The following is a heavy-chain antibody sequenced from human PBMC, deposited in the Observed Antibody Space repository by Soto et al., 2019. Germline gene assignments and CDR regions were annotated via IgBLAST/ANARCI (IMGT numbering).Heavy chain of an antibody. CDR3: ARNGIAAAGTTYYYYGMDV. Sequence: GESLEISCKGSGYSFTSYWIGWVRQMPGKGLEWMGIIYPGDSDTRYSPSFQGQVTISADKSISTAYLQWSSLKASDTAMYYCARNGIAAAGTTYYYYGMDVWGQGTTVTVSS. CDR1: GYSFTSYW. J-gene: IGHJ6*02. CDR2: IYPGDSDT. D-gene: IGHD6-13*01. V-gene: IGHV5-51*01.